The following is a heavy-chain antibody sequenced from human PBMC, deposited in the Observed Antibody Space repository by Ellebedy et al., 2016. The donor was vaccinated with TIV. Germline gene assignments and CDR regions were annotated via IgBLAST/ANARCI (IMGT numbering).Heavy chain of an antibody. D-gene: IGHD6-25*01. Sequence: GESLKISXAASGFFFSGYEMHWARQAPGKGLEWVAFISADGDTIYYAKSVKGRFTISRDDADSSLSLQMNSLRGDDTAVYYCVAALDYWGQGTLVTVSS. CDR3: VAALDY. J-gene: IGHJ4*02. CDR1: GFFFSGYE. CDR2: ISADGDTI. V-gene: IGHV3-48*03.